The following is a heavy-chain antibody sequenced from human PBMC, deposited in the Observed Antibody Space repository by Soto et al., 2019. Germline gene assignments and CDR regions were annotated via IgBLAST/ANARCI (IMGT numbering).Heavy chain of an antibody. V-gene: IGHV4-59*01. CDR1: GDSINTYY. CDR2: IYRSGTT. CDR3: ARVQMAQYVRPPPAPSLELGGPSASSDY. Sequence: SETLSLTCTVSGDSINTYYWSWIRQPPGKGLEWIGHIYRSGTTRYNPSVESRVTISVDTSKNQFSLELSSVTAADTAVYYCARVQMAQYVRPPPAPSLELGGPSASSDY. D-gene: IGHD1-26*01. J-gene: IGHJ4*01.